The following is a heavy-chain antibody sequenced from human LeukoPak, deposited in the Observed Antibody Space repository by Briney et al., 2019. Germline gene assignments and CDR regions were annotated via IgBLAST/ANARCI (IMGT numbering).Heavy chain of an antibody. Sequence: GRSQRLSCAASGFTFSAYGMHWVRQAPGKGLDWVAVISYDGSDKYYAASVKGRFTISRDNSKNTLFLQMNSLRAEDTAVYYCAKGSNRGVASIDYWGQGTLVTVSS. CDR2: ISYDGSDK. CDR3: AKGSNRGVASIDY. D-gene: IGHD5-12*01. J-gene: IGHJ4*02. V-gene: IGHV3-30*18. CDR1: GFTFSAYG.